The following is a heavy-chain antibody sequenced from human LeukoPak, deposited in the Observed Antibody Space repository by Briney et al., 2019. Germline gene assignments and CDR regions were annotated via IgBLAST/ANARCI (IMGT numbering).Heavy chain of an antibody. CDR3: ARGDYYGSGSYYTHYYYYYGMDV. J-gene: IGHJ6*04. V-gene: IGHV4-34*01. CDR1: GGSFSGYY. Sequence: ASETLSLTCAVYGGSFSGYYWSWIRQPPGRGLEWIGEINHSGSTNYNPSLKSRVTISVDTSKNQFSLKLSSVTAADTAVYYCARGDYYGSGSYYTHYYYYYGMDVWGKGTTVTVSS. D-gene: IGHD3-10*01. CDR2: INHSGST.